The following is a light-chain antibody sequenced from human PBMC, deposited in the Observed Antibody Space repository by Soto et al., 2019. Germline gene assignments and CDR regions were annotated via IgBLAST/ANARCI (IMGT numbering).Light chain of an antibody. V-gene: IGLV1-47*01. CDR1: SSNIGSDY. CDR3: AGWDDSLSGQV. J-gene: IGLJ3*02. Sequence: QSVLTQPPSASGTPGQRGTISCSGSSSNIGSDYVYWDQQLPGTAPKLLIYRNNQRPSGVPDRFSGSKSGTSASLAISGLRSEDEADYYCAGWDDSLSGQVFGGGTKLTVL. CDR2: RNN.